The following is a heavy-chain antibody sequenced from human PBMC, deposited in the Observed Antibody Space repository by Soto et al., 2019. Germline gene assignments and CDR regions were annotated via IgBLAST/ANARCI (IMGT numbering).Heavy chain of an antibody. J-gene: IGHJ4*02. CDR3: ARGLNGYLHYFDY. CDR2: INAGNGNT. D-gene: IGHD5-18*01. Sequence: QVQLVQSGAEVKKPGASVKVSCKASGYTFTSYAMHWVRQAPGQSLEWMGWINAGNGNTKYSQKFQGRVTITRDTSASTVYMELSSLRSEDTAVYYCARGLNGYLHYFDYWGQGTLVTGSS. V-gene: IGHV1-3*01. CDR1: GYTFTSYA.